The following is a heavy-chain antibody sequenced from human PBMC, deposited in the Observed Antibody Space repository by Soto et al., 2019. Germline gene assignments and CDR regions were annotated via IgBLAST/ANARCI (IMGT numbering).Heavy chain of an antibody. D-gene: IGHD6-19*01. CDR1: GYTFTSYG. CDR3: ARNIAVAGNRNNWFDP. J-gene: IGHJ5*02. CDR2: ISAYNGNT. Sequence: ASVKVSCKASGYTFTSYGISWVRQAPGQGLEWMGWISAYNGNTNYAQKLQGRVTMTTDTSTSTAYMELRSLRSDDTAVYYCARNIAVAGNRNNWFDPWGQGTLVTVSS. V-gene: IGHV1-18*04.